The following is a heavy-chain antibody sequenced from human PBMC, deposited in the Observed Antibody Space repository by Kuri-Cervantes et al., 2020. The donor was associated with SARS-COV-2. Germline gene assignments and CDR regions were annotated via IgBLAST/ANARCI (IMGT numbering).Heavy chain of an antibody. CDR1: GFTFSSYA. J-gene: IGHJ4*02. CDR2: ISGSGGST. D-gene: IGHD2-2*01. V-gene: IGHV3-23*01. Sequence: GESLKISCAASGFTFSSYAMSWVRQAPGKGLEWVSAISGSGGSTYYADSVKGRFTISRDNSKNTLYLQMNSLRAEDTAVYYCAKNLVPAAIRFDYWGQGTLVTVSS. CDR3: AKNLVPAAIRFDY.